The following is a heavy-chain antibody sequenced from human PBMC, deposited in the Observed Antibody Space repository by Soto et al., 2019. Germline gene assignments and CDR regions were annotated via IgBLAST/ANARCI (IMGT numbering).Heavy chain of an antibody. V-gene: IGHV3-33*01. CDR2: IWYDGSNK. CDR3: ARDREVIAAAYYFDY. Sequence: GGSLRLSCAASGFTFSSYGMHWVRQAPGKGLEWVAVIWYDGSNKYYADSVKGRFTISRDNSKNTLYLQMNSLRAEDTAVYYCARDREVIAAAYYFDYWGQGTLVTSPQ. J-gene: IGHJ4*02. D-gene: IGHD6-13*01. CDR1: GFTFSSYG.